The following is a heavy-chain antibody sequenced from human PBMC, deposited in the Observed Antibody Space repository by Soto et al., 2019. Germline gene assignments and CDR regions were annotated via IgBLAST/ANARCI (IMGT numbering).Heavy chain of an antibody. CDR1: GFTFSDHY. CDR2: TRNKANSYTT. D-gene: IGHD3-10*01. V-gene: IGHV3-72*01. J-gene: IGHJ4*02. Sequence: GGSLRLSCAASGFTFSDHYMDWVRQAPGKGLEWVGRTRNKANSYTTEYAASVKGRFTISRDDSKNSLYLQMNSLKTEDTAVYYCARDLRGANDYWGQGTLVTVSS. CDR3: ARDLRGANDY.